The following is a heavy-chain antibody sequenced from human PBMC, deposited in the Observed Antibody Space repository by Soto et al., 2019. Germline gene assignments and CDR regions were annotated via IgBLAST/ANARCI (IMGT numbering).Heavy chain of an antibody. Sequence: QPGGSLRLSCAASGFTFSSYGMHWVRQAPGKGLEWVAVISYDGSNKYYADSVKGRFTISRDNSKNTLYLQMNSLRAEDTAVYYCAKDPPTGGHYYYYGMDVWGQGTTVTVSS. J-gene: IGHJ6*02. CDR2: ISYDGSNK. V-gene: IGHV3-30*18. D-gene: IGHD2-15*01. CDR1: GFTFSSYG. CDR3: AKDPPTGGHYYYYGMDV.